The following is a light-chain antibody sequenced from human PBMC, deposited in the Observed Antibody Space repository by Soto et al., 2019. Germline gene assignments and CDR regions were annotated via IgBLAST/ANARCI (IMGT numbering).Light chain of an antibody. Sequence: EIVLTQSPGTLSLSPGERATLSCRASQSVSSSYLAWYQQKPGQAPRLLIYNTSSRATGITDRFSGSGSGTDFTLTISRLELEDFAVYYCQKYGSSLLTFGGGTQVEIK. CDR2: NTS. CDR3: QKYGSSLLT. V-gene: IGKV3-20*01. J-gene: IGKJ4*01. CDR1: QSVSSSY.